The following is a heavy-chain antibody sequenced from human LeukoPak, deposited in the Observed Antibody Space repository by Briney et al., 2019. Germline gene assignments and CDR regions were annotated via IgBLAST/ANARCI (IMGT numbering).Heavy chain of an antibody. CDR2: ITAGGGST. V-gene: IGHV3-23*01. D-gene: IGHD1-1*01. Sequence: GGSLRLSCAISGFTFSNYAMRWVRQAPGKGLEWVSGITAGGGSTYYADSVKGRFTISRDNSKNTLFLQVNSLRAEDTAVYYCVRKRRSNWANDGFDMWGQGTVITVST. CDR3: VRKRRSNWANDGFDM. CDR1: GFTFSNYA. J-gene: IGHJ3*02.